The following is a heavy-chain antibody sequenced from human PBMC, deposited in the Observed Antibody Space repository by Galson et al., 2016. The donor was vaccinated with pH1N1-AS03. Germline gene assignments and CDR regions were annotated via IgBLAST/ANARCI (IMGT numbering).Heavy chain of an antibody. D-gene: IGHD5-12*01. CDR1: YA. J-gene: IGHJ6*02. CDR2: INAGNGNT. Sequence: YAMHWVRQAPGQRLEWMGWINAGNGNTKYSQKFQGRVTITRDTSASTAYMELSSLRSEDTAVYYCARDRGSGYDLFDYYYGMDVWGQGTTVTVSS. CDR3: ARDRGSGYDLFDYYYGMDV. V-gene: IGHV1-3*01.